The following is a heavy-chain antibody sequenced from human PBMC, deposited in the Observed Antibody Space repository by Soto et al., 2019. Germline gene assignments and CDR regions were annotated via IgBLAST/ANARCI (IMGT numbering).Heavy chain of an antibody. CDR1: GFAFRNVW. Sequence: EGQLVASGGGLVKPRGSLTVSWAASGFAFRNVWMHWVRQAPGQGLEWVGRIKSKLDGETIDYAAPVKGRFTISRDDSKNMLYLQMNSLKTEDTGVYYCTPLALKYNSDWYEFSDWGQGTLVTVSS. V-gene: IGHV3-15*07. J-gene: IGHJ4*02. D-gene: IGHD6-19*01. CDR2: IKSKLDGETI. CDR3: TPLALKYNSDWYEFSD.